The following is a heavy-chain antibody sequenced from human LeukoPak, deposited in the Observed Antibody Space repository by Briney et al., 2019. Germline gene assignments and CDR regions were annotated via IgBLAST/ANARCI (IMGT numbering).Heavy chain of an antibody. CDR1: GGSFSGYY. CDR3: ARGDYDFWSGYYANDH. V-gene: IGHV4-34*01. J-gene: IGHJ4*02. Sequence: SETLSLTCAVYGGSFSGYYWSWIRQPPGKGLEWIGEINHSGSTNYNPSLKSRVTISVDTSKNQFSLKLSSVTAADTAVYYCARGDYDFWSGYYANDHWGQGTLVTVSS. CDR2: INHSGST. D-gene: IGHD3-3*01.